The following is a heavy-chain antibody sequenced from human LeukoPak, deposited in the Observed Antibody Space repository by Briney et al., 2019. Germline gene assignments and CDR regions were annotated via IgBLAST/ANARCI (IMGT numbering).Heavy chain of an antibody. Sequence: SETLSLTCTVSGGSISSYYWSWIRQPPGKGLEWIGYIYYSGSTNYNPSLMSRVTISVDTSKNQFSLKLSSVTAADTAVYYCARGRIAAAGTGPYYYGMDVWGQGTTVTVSS. J-gene: IGHJ6*02. CDR3: ARGRIAAAGTGPYYYGMDV. D-gene: IGHD6-13*01. CDR2: IYYSGST. CDR1: GGSISSYY. V-gene: IGHV4-59*01.